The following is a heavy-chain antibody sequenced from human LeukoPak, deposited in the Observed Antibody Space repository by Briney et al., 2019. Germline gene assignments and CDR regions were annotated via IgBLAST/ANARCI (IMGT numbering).Heavy chain of an antibody. CDR1: GYTFTSYY. V-gene: IGHV1-46*01. CDR3: ARDRPRYFDWSHLKANWFDP. CDR2: INPSGGST. Sequence: ASVKVSCKASGYTFTSYYMHWVRQAPGQGLEWMGIINPSGGSTSYAQKFQGRVTVTRDTSTSTVYMELSSLRSEDTAVYYCARDRPRYFDWSHLKANWFDPWGQGTLVTVSS. D-gene: IGHD3-9*01. J-gene: IGHJ5*02.